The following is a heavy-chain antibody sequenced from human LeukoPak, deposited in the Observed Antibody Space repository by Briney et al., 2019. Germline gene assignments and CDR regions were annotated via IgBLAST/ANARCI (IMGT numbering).Heavy chain of an antibody. CDR2: IYYSGST. CDR3: ARSKRQNYYYYMDV. V-gene: IGHV4-59*11. Sequence: PSETLSLTCTVSGGSISSHYWSWIRQPPGKGLEWIGYIYYSGSTNYNPSLKSRVTISVDTSKNQFSLKLSSVTAADTAVYYCARSKRQNYYYYMDVWGKGTTVTVSS. J-gene: IGHJ6*03. CDR1: GGSISSHY.